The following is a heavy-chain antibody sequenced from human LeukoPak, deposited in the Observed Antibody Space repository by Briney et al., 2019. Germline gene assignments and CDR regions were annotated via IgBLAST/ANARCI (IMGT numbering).Heavy chain of an antibody. CDR2: INHSGST. V-gene: IGHV4-34*01. D-gene: IGHD1-14*01. Sequence: SETLSLTCAVYGGSFSGYYWSWIPQPPGEGLEGIGEINHSGSTNYNPPLLSRVTISVDTSKNQFSLKLSSVTAADTAVYYCARGLGRKPYYYYYYMDVWGKGTTVTVSS. CDR1: GGSFSGYY. J-gene: IGHJ6*03. CDR3: ARGLGRKPYYYYYYMDV.